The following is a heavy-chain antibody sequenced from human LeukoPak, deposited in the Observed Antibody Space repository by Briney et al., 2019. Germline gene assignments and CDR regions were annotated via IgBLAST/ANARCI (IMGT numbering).Heavy chain of an antibody. CDR1: GGSISGYY. D-gene: IGHD3-10*01. CDR3: ARYGSGTYPRSDY. Sequence: SETLSLTCTVSGGSISGYYWSWIRQSPGKGLEWIAYIYNSGSTNYNPSLQSRVTISVDTSKNQFSLNLSSVTAADTAVYYCARYGSGTYPRSDYWGQGTLVTVSS. V-gene: IGHV4-59*08. J-gene: IGHJ4*02. CDR2: IYNSGST.